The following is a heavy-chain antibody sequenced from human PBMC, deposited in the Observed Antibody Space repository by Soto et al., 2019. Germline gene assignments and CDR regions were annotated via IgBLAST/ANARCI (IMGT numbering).Heavy chain of an antibody. CDR3: ARGPPVPAALYNWFDP. CDR1: GYTFTSYG. Sequence: GDSVKVSFKASGYTFTSYGISWVRQAPGQGLEWMGWISAYNGNTNYAQKLQGRVTMTTDTSTSTAYMELRSLRSDDTAVYYCARGPPVPAALYNWFDPWGQGTLVTSPQ. J-gene: IGHJ5*02. D-gene: IGHD2-2*01. V-gene: IGHV1-18*04. CDR2: ISAYNGNT.